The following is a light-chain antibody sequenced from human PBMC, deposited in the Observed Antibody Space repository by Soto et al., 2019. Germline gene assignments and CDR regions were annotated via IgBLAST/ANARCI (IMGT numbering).Light chain of an antibody. V-gene: IGLV2-14*01. CDR3: SSYTSSSLWV. CDR1: SSDVGGYNY. CDR2: DVS. Sequence: QSVLTQPASVSGSPGQSITISCTGTSSDVGGYNYVSWYQQHPGKAPKLMIYDVSNRPSGVSNRFSGSKSGNTASLTISGLQADDEAYYYCSSYTSSSLWVFGGGTKVTVL. J-gene: IGLJ3*02.